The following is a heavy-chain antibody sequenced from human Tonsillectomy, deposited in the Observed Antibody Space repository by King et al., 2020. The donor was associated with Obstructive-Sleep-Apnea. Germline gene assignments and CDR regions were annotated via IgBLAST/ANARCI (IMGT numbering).Heavy chain of an antibody. CDR3: AKGDLPPSVSSGSALDY. CDR1: GFTFSNYG. V-gene: IGHV3-30*02. D-gene: IGHD5/OR15-5a*01. CDR2: IQYDGNFK. Sequence: VQLVESGGGVVQPGRSLRLSCAASGFTFSNYGMHWVRQAPGKGLEWVAFIQYDGNFKYHADSVKGRFTISRDNSKNTLYLQMNSLRAEDTAVYFCAKGDLPPSVSSGSALDYWGLGTLVTVSS. J-gene: IGHJ4*01.